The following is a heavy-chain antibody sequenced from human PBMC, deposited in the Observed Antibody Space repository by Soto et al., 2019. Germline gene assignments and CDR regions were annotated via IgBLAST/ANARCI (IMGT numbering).Heavy chain of an antibody. Sequence: GGSLRLSCAASGFTFSSYAMSWVRQAPGKGLEWVSAISGRGGSTYYADSVKGRFTISRDNSKNTLYLQMNSLRAEDTAVYYCAKESSITIFGVVISHYMDVWGKGTTVTVSS. V-gene: IGHV3-23*01. CDR3: AKESSITIFGVVISHYMDV. J-gene: IGHJ6*03. D-gene: IGHD3-3*01. CDR2: ISGRGGST. CDR1: GFTFSSYA.